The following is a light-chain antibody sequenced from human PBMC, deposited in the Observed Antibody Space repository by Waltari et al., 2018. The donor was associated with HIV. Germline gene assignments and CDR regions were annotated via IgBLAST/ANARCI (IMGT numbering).Light chain of an antibody. J-gene: IGLJ3*02. V-gene: IGLV4-60*02. CDR2: LEGGGGY. CDR1: SGHSRTI. CDR3: ETWDSSTWV. Sequence: QPVLTHSSSASASLGSSVTLTCTLTSGHSRTILAWHPQQPGKAPRYLMKLEGGGGYNKGSGVPDRFSGSSSGADRYLTISNLQFEDEADYYCETWDSSTWVFGGGTKVTVL.